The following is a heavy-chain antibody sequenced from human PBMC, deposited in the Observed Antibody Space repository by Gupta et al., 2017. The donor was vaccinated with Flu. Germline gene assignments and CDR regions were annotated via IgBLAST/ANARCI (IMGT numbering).Heavy chain of an antibody. Sequence: EGQLVESGGGLVQPGGSLRLSCAASGFPFSSYWMHWVRQAPGKGLVWVSGINSDGSNTNYADSVKGRFTISRDNAKSTLYLQMNSLRAEDTAVYYCATSRSFDYWGQGTLVTVSS. CDR3: ATSRSFDY. J-gene: IGHJ4*02. V-gene: IGHV3-74*01. CDR1: GFPFSSYW. D-gene: IGHD3-16*02. CDR2: INSDGSNT.